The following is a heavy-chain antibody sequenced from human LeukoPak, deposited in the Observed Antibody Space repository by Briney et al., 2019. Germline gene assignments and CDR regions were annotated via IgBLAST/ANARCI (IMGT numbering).Heavy chain of an antibody. J-gene: IGHJ5*01. CDR2: IDWNSGNI. D-gene: IGHD2-2*01. V-gene: IGHV3-9*01. CDR1: GFTFDDYA. CDR3: AKDRHAPGRYCSSTSCFPFDS. Sequence: GGSLRLSCEVSGFTFDDYAMHWVRQAPGKGLEWVSGIDWNSGNIGYADSVKGRFTISRDNAKNSLYLQMNTLRAEDTAVYYCAKDRHAPGRYCSSTSCFPFDSWGQGTLVTVSS.